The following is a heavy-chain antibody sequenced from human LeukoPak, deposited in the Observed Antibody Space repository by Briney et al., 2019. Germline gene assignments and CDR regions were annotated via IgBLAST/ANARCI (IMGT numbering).Heavy chain of an antibody. Sequence: PSETLSLTCAVSGGSISSGGYSWSCIRQPPGTGLEWIGYIYHSGSTYYNPSLKSRVTISVDRSKNQFSLKLSSVTAADTAVYYCARGPYGDYVFDYWGQGTLVTVSS. J-gene: IGHJ4*02. D-gene: IGHD4-17*01. CDR1: GGSISSGGYS. CDR2: IYHSGST. CDR3: ARGPYGDYVFDY. V-gene: IGHV4-30-2*01.